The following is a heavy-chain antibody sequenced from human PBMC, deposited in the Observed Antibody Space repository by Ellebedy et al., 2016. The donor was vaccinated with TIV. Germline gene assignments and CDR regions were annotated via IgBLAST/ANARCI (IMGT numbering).Heavy chain of an antibody. CDR1: GGSISSSIYY. J-gene: IGHJ6*02. CDR3: ASGHSYEGMDV. Sequence: SETLSLTCTVSGGSISSSIYYWGWLRQSPGKGLEWIGSIYYSGSTYYNPSLKSRVTMSLDTSKKHFSLKLTSVTAADTAVYYCASGHSYEGMDVWGQGTTVTVSS. CDR2: IYYSGST. V-gene: IGHV4-39*07. D-gene: IGHD5-18*01.